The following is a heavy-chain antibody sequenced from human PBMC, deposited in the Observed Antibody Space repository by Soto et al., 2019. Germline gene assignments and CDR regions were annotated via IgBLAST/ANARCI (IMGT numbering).Heavy chain of an antibody. J-gene: IGHJ6*02. Sequence: PSETLSLTCTVSGASISSGDYYWSWIRQHPGKGLEWIGYIYHSGSSYYDPSLKSRVSISLDTSKNQFFLELSSVAAADTAVYYCAREGYSYNGMDVWGQGTSVTVSS. V-gene: IGHV4-31*03. CDR1: GASISSGDYY. CDR3: AREGYSYNGMDV. CDR2: IYHSGSS. D-gene: IGHD5-12*01.